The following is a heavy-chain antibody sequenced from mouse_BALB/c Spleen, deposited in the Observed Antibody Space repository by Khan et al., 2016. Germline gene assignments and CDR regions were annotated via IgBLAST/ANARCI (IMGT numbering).Heavy chain of an antibody. J-gene: IGHJ2*01. V-gene: IGHV5-6-5*01. CDR1: GFTFSSYA. Sequence: EVELVESGGGLVKPGGSLKLSCAASGFTFSSYAMSWVRQTPEKRLEGVASISSGGSSFYPAILKDRFTISRDNARNILYLQMSSLRSEDTAMYYCASKVYYFDYWGQGTTLTVSS. CDR2: ISSGGSS. CDR3: ASKVYYFDY.